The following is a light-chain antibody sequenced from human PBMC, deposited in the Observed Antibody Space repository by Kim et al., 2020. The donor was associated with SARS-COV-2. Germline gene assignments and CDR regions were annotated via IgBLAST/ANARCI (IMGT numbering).Light chain of an antibody. Sequence: DIQMTQSPSSLSASVGDRVTLTCRASQGISSYLNWYQQKPGKSPKLLIYGSSSLQSGVPSRFSGSGSGTDFTLTISSLQPEDFATYYCQQSFHTPYTFGQGTKLEI. CDR1: QGISSY. J-gene: IGKJ2*01. CDR2: GSS. V-gene: IGKV1-39*01. CDR3: QQSFHTPYT.